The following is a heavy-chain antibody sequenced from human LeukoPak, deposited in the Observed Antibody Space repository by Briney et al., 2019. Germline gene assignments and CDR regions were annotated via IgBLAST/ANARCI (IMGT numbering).Heavy chain of an antibody. V-gene: IGHV3-30-3*01. CDR2: ISYDGSNK. D-gene: IGHD2-8*01. J-gene: IGHJ4*02. Sequence: PGGSLRLSGAASGFTYSSYAMHWVRQAPGKGLEWVAVISYDGSNKYYADSVKGRFTISGDNSKNTLYLQMNSLRAEDTAVYYCARDIVLMVYAIPGYWGQGTLVTVSS. CDR1: GFTYSSYA. CDR3: ARDIVLMVYAIPGY.